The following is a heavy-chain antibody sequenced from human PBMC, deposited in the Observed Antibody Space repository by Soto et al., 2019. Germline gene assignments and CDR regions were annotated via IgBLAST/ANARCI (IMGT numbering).Heavy chain of an antibody. J-gene: IGHJ4*02. CDR1: GGTFSSYT. CDR3: AIGDSGHDRPLFSGED. D-gene: IGHD5-12*01. V-gene: IGHV1-69*02. CDR2: IIPILGIA. Sequence: QVQLVQSGAEVKKPGSSVKVSCKASGGTFSSYTISWVRQAPGQGLEWMGRIIPILGIANYAQKFQGRVTITAEKSTSTAYMELSSLRSEDTAVYYCAIGDSGHDRPLFSGEDGGQGTLVTVSS.